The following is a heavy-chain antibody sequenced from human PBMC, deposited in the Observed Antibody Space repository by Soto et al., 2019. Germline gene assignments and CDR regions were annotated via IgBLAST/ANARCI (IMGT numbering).Heavy chain of an antibody. J-gene: IGHJ6*02. D-gene: IGHD3-22*01. V-gene: IGHV1-18*01. CDR3: ANYDSSGYYPSGMDV. Sequence: QVQLVQSGAEVKKPGASVKVSCKASGYTFTSYGISWVRQAPGQGLEWMGWISAYNGNTNYAQKLQGRDTMTTDTSTSTAYMELRSLRSDDTAVYYCANYDSSGYYPSGMDVWGQGTTVTVSS. CDR1: GYTFTSYG. CDR2: ISAYNGNT.